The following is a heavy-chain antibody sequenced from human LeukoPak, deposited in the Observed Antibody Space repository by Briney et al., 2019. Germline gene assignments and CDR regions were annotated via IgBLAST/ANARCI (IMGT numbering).Heavy chain of an antibody. CDR1: GFAFGDYA. CDR3: VRYSGDADY. D-gene: IGHD5-12*01. Sequence: GGSLRLSCTASGFAFGDYAMSWFRQAPGKGLEWVGFIRSKVYGGTTEYAASVKGRFTISRDDSKSIAYLQMNSLKSEDTAVYYCVRYSGDADYWGQGTLVTVSS. J-gene: IGHJ4*02. CDR2: IRSKVYGGTT. V-gene: IGHV3-49*03.